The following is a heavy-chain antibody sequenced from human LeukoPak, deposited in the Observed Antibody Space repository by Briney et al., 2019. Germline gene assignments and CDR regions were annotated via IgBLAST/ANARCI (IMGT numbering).Heavy chain of an antibody. V-gene: IGHV3-66*01. CDR3: ARGGYSYGYGAFDI. Sequence: GGSLRLSCAASGFTVSSNYMIWVRQAPGKGLEWVSVIYSGGSTYYADSVKGRFTISRDNSKNTLYLQMNSLRAEDTAVYYCARGGYSYGYGAFDIWGQGTMVTVSS. D-gene: IGHD5-18*01. CDR1: GFTVSSNY. J-gene: IGHJ3*02. CDR2: IYSGGST.